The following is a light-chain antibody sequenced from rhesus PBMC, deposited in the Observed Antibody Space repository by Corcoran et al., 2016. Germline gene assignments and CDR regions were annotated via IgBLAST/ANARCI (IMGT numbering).Light chain of an antibody. CDR3: QQRNAYPLT. Sequence: DIQFTHSPSSLSASIGDRFPITFRASQDITLQYTWFQQKPGKAPQFLIYDVSNLQSGVPSRLSGSGSGKDFTLTISRLQPEDFALYYCQQRNAYPLTFGGGTKVEIK. V-gene: IGKV1-38*01. J-gene: IGKJ4*01. CDR1: QDITLQ. CDR2: DVS.